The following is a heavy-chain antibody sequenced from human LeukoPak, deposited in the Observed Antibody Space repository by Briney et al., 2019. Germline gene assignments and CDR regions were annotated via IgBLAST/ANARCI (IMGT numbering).Heavy chain of an antibody. Sequence: ASVKVSCKASGYTFTSYAMNWVRQAPGQGLEWMGWINPNSGGTNYAQKFQGWVTMTRDTSISTAYMELSRLRSDDTVVYYCARGPSSGWYVFDYWGQGTLVIVSS. CDR3: ARGPSSGWYVFDY. V-gene: IGHV1-2*04. D-gene: IGHD6-19*01. J-gene: IGHJ4*02. CDR2: INPNSGGT. CDR1: GYTFTSYA.